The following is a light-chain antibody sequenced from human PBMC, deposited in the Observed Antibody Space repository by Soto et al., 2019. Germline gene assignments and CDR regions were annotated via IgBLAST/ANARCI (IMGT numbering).Light chain of an antibody. Sequence: QSVLTQPRSVSGSPGQSVTISCTGTSSDVGSYNYVSWYQQHPGKAPKLMIYDVSKRPSGVPDRFSGSKSGNTASLTISGLQAGDEADYYCCSYAGSYTWVFGGGTKLTVL. J-gene: IGLJ3*02. CDR2: DVS. CDR1: SSDVGSYNY. CDR3: CSYAGSYTWV. V-gene: IGLV2-11*01.